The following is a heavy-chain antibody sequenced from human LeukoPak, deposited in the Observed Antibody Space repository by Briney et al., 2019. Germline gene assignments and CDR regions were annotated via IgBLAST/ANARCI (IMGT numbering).Heavy chain of an antibody. V-gene: IGHV1-69*13. CDR1: GGTFSSYA. Sequence: ASVTVSCKASGGTFSSYAISWVRQAPGQGLEWMGGIIPIFGTANYAQKFQGRVTITADESTSTAYMELSSLRSEDTAVYYCARASQRITGTNNWFDPWGQGTLVTVSS. CDR3: ARASQRITGTNNWFDP. D-gene: IGHD1-7*01. J-gene: IGHJ5*02. CDR2: IIPIFGTA.